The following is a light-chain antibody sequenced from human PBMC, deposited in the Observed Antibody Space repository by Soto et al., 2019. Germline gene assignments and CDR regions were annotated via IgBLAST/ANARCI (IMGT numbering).Light chain of an antibody. CDR3: QQRRSSTRA. CDR2: DAT. J-gene: IGKJ1*01. V-gene: IGKV3-11*01. Sequence: EIVFTQSPATLSLSPGERATLSCRASQSVGSYLAWFQQKPGQAPRLLIYDATNRATGIPARFNGSGSGTEFTLTISSLEPEDFAVYYCQQRRSSTRAFGQGTKVDIK. CDR1: QSVGSY.